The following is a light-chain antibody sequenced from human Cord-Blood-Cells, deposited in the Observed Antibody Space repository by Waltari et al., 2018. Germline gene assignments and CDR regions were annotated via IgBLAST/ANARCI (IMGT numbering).Light chain of an antibody. CDR3: QQYNNWPRT. J-gene: IGKJ1*01. CDR1: QSVSSN. Sequence: EIVMTQSPATLSVSPGERATLSCRASQSVSSNLAWYQQKPGQAPRLRIYGASTRATGIPARFSGSGSGTEFTLTISSLQSEDLAVYYCQQYNNWPRTFGQGTKVEIK. CDR2: GAS. V-gene: IGKV3-15*01.